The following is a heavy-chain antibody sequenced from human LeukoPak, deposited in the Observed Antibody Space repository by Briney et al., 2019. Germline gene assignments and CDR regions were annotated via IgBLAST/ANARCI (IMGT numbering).Heavy chain of an antibody. CDR3: AKVYYDSTGYYGY. J-gene: IGHJ4*02. V-gene: IGHV3-23*01. Sequence: GASLRLSCAASGFTFSSYAMSWVRQAPGKGLEWVSTISGSGGSTYYADSVKGRFTISRDNSKNTLYLQMNSLRAEDTAVYYCAKVYYDSTGYYGYWGQGTLVIVSS. D-gene: IGHD3-22*01. CDR1: GFTFSSYA. CDR2: ISGSGGST.